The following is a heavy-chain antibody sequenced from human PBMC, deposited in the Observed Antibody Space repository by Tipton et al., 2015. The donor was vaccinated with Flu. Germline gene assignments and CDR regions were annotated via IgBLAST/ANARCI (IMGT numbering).Heavy chain of an antibody. CDR1: GDSMGINYY. Sequence: TLSLTCSVSGDSMGINYYWAWIRHPPAGGLEWIGNIHRSGNTYHNPSLKSRVTMSVDSSKNQFYLRLSAVTDADTAVYYCARRGYSNYVSEPKSWFDPWGRGTLVTVSS. CDR3: ARRGYSNYVSEPKSWFDP. D-gene: IGHD4-11*01. V-gene: IGHV4-38-2*01. CDR2: IHRSGNT. J-gene: IGHJ5*02.